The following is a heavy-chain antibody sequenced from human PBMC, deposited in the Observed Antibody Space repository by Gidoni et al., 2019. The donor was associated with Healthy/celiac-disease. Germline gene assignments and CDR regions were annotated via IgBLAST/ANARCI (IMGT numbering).Heavy chain of an antibody. CDR2: INTNTGNP. D-gene: IGHD4-4*01. V-gene: IGHV7-4-1*02. Sequence: QVQLVQSGSELKKPGASVKVSCKASGYTFTSYAMTWVRQAPGQGLEWIGWINTNTGNPTYAQGFTGRFVFSLDTSVSTAYLQISSLKAEDTAVYYCARESGWGASATVTTTWFDPWGQGTLVTVSS. CDR3: ARESGWGASATVTTTWFDP. J-gene: IGHJ5*02. CDR1: GYTFTSYA.